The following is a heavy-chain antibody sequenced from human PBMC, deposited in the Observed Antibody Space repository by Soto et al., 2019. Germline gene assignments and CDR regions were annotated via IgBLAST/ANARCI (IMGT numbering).Heavy chain of an antibody. J-gene: IGHJ4*02. CDR1: VFIFISYI. V-gene: IGHV3-21*06. CDR3: KRDLPRKSFAL. CDR2: ITISSAYI. Sequence: PVVSLILSCSSSVFIFISYIMSWFLQAPGNGLEWLSYITISSAYIYYADSVRGRFTISRDKDQNSVYLHVNNLRAEDTAVYYCKRDLPRKSFALWGKGSMVTVSS.